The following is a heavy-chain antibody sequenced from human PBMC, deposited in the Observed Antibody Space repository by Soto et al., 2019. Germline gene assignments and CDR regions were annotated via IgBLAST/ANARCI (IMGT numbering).Heavy chain of an antibody. CDR2: IIPILGIA. CDR1: GGTFSSYT. Sequence: QVQLVQSGAEVKKPGSSVKVSCKASGGTFSSYTISWVRQAPGQGLEWMGRIIPILGIANYAQQFKGRVTMTADKSPSPAYMEMSSLRSEDTAVYYWARGVVRGEGVWGQGTTVTVSS. V-gene: IGHV1-69*02. CDR3: ARGVVRGEGV. J-gene: IGHJ6*02. D-gene: IGHD3-10*01.